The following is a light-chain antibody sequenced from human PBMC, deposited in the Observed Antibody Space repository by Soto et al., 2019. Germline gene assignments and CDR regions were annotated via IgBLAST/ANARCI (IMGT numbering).Light chain of an antibody. CDR3: QQYSNWPT. CDR1: QSVSAN. CDR2: GAS. V-gene: IGKV3-15*01. Sequence: IVSTQSPGTLSLSPGERATLSCRASQSVSANLAWYQQKPGQAPRLLIYGASTRATGIPARFSGSGSGTEFTLTISSLQSEDFAIYYCQQYSNWPTFGQGTKVDIK. J-gene: IGKJ1*01.